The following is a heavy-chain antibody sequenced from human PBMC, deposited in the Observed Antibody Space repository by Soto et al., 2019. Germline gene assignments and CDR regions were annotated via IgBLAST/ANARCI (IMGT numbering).Heavy chain of an antibody. CDR2: ISSSSSYI. V-gene: IGHV3-21*04. D-gene: IGHD6-13*01. J-gene: IGHJ6*02. CDR3: AKHGQQPNIYYYYYGMDV. CDR1: GFTFSSYS. Sequence: GGSLRLSCAASGFTFSSYSMNWVRQAPGKGLEWVSSISSSSSYIYYADSVKGRFTISRDNSKNTLYLQMNSLRAEDTAVYYCAKHGQQPNIYYYYYGMDVWGQGTTVTVSS.